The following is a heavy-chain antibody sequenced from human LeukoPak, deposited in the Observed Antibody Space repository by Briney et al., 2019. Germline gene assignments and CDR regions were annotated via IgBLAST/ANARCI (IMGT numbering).Heavy chain of an antibody. CDR1: GGSISSSSYY. D-gene: IGHD4-17*01. CDR3: AIYDYGDYGFYDY. V-gene: IGHV4-39*01. CDR2: IYYSGST. Sequence: SETLSLTCTVSGGSISSSSYYWGWIRQPPGKGLEWIGSIYYSGSTYYNPSLKSRVTISVDTSKNQFSLKLSSVTAADTAVYYCAIYDYGDYGFYDYWGQGTLVTVSS. J-gene: IGHJ4*02.